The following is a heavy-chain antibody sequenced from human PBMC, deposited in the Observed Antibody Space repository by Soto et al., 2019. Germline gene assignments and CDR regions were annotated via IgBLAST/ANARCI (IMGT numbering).Heavy chain of an antibody. CDR2: IYYSGNT. CDR1: GGSISSGHFY. Sequence: SETLSLTCTVSGGSISSGHFYWGWLRQPPGEGLEWIGSIYYSGNTYSNPSLNSRVTIFVDTSKNQFSLRLSYVTAADTAVYYCARQGLDDGGDYYHFDSWSRGTLVTVSS. J-gene: IGHJ4*01. CDR3: ARQGLDDGGDYYHFDS. D-gene: IGHD3-22*01. V-gene: IGHV4-39*01.